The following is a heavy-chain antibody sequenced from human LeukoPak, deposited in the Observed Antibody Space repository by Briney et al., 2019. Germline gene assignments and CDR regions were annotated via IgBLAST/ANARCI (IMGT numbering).Heavy chain of an antibody. CDR2: ISYDGSNK. CDR3: TRHGGRDYYDSSEDAFDI. D-gene: IGHD3-22*01. CDR1: GFTFSSYA. V-gene: IGHV3-30*04. J-gene: IGHJ3*02. Sequence: GRSLRLSCAASGFTFSSYAMHWVRQAPGKGLEWVAVISYDGSNKYYADSVKGRFTISRDNSKNTLYLQMNSLRAEDTAVYYCTRHGGRDYYDSSEDAFDIWGQGTMVIVSS.